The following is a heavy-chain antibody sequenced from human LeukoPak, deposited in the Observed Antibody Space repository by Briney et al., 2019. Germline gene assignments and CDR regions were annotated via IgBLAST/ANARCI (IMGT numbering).Heavy chain of an antibody. D-gene: IGHD2-15*01. J-gene: IGHJ4*02. CDR3: ARDPGGYCSGGSRYSGY. CDR1: GGTFSSYA. V-gene: IGHV1-69*04. Sequence: SVKVSCKASGGTFSSYAISWVRQAPGQWLEWMGRMIPILGIANYAQKFQGRVTITADKSTSTAYMELSSLRSEDTAVYYCARDPGGYCSGGSRYSGYWGQGTLVTVSS. CDR2: MIPILGIA.